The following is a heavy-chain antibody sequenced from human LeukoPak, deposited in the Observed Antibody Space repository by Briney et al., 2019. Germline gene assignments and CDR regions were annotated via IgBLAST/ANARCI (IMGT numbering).Heavy chain of an antibody. J-gene: IGHJ4*02. CDR3: ARAEGYFDY. CDR2: IYHSGST. Sequence: SETLSLTCTVSGYSISSGYYWGWIRQPPGKGLEWIGSIYHSGSTYYNPSLKSRVTISVDMSKNQFSLKLSSVTAADTAVYYCARAEGYFDYWGQGTLVTVSS. CDR1: GYSISSGYY. V-gene: IGHV4-38-2*02.